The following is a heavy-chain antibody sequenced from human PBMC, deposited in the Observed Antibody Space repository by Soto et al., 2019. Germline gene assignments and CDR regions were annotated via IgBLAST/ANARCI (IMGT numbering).Heavy chain of an antibody. V-gene: IGHV1-3*01. CDR1: GYTFTSYA. D-gene: IGHD5-12*01. Sequence: ASVKVSCKASGYTFTSYAMHWVRQAPGQRLEWMGWINAGNGNTKYSQKFQGRVTITRDTSASTAYMELSSLRSEDTAVYYCARVGWGYRHSFDYWGQGTLVTVSS. CDR3: ARVGWGYRHSFDY. J-gene: IGHJ4*02. CDR2: INAGNGNT.